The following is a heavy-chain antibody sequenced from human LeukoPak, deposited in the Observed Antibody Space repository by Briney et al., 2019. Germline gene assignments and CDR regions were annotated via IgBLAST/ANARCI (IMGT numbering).Heavy chain of an antibody. CDR1: GGSISSGSYY. V-gene: IGHV4-61*02. J-gene: IGHJ4*02. CDR3: ARFVYCSSTSCYLSFDD. CDR2: IYTSGST. Sequence: SETLSLTCTVSGGSISSGSYYWSWIRQPAGKGLEWIGRIYTSGSTNYNPSLKSRVTISVDTSKNQFSLKLGSVTAADTAVYYCARFVYCSSTSCYLSFDDWGQGSLVTVSS. D-gene: IGHD2-2*01.